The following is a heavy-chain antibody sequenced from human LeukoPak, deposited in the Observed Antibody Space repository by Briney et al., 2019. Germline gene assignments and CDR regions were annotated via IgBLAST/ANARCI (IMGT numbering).Heavy chain of an antibody. J-gene: IGHJ4*02. CDR2: ISGSGGST. CDR3: AKGDRGYSYGYMFDY. V-gene: IGHV3-23*01. CDR1: TFTFSNHA. D-gene: IGHD5-18*01. Sequence: GGSLRLSCAASTFTFSNHAMSWVRQAPGKGLEWVSAISGSGGSTYYADSVKGRFTISRDNSKNTLYLQMNSLRAEDTAVYYCAKGDRGYSYGYMFDYWGQGTLVTVSS.